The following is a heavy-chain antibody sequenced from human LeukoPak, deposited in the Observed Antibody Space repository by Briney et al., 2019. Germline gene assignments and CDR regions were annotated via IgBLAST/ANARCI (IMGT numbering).Heavy chain of an antibody. Sequence: SETLSLTCTVSGGSLSSGGYYWSWIRQHPGKGLEWIGYIYYSGSTYYNPSLKSRVTISVDTSKNQFSLKLSSVTAADTAVYYCARAADWGLDYWGQGTLVTVSS. CDR3: ARAADWGLDY. V-gene: IGHV4-31*03. CDR2: IYYSGST. J-gene: IGHJ4*02. CDR1: GGSLSSGGYY. D-gene: IGHD7-27*01.